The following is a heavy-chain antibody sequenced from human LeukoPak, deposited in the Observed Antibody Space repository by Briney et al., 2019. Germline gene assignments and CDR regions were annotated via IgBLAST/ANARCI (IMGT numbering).Heavy chain of an antibody. D-gene: IGHD3-16*01. J-gene: IGHJ4*02. CDR3: ANEIRPNDY. Sequence: GGSLRLSCVASGFPFSSHAMCWVLQGPGKGLEWVSSIDISGGATWYADSVRGRFTISRDNSKNTLYLQMTSLRVEDTALYYCANEIRPNDYWGQGTLVSVSS. CDR1: GFPFSSHA. CDR2: IDISGGAT. V-gene: IGHV3-23*05.